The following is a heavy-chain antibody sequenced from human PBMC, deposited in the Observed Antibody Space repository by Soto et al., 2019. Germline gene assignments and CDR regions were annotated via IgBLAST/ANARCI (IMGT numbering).Heavy chain of an antibody. J-gene: IGHJ4*02. Sequence: GGSLRLSCAASGFTFSSYAMNWVRQAPGKGLEWVSVISGSGDSTYYADSVKSRLTITKDTSKNQVVLTMTNMDPVDTATYYCAHSRSAAAAGTGQGHYFDYWGQGTLVTVSS. CDR1: GFTFSSYA. V-gene: IGHV3-23*01. CDR2: ISGSGDST. D-gene: IGHD6-13*01. CDR3: AHSRSAAAAGTGQGHYFDY.